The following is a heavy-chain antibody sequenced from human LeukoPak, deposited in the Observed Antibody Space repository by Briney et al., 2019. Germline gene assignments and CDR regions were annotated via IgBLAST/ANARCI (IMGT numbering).Heavy chain of an antibody. J-gene: IGHJ3*02. Sequence: SETLSLTCTVSGASVSSSNYYWGWIRQPPGEELVWVGSVYYTGSTYHNPSLKSRVNMSIDTSRNQFSLKLSSVTAADTAMYYCAREDSGISDNAFDIRGQGTMVTISS. CDR2: VYYTGST. CDR1: GASVSSSNYY. V-gene: IGHV4-39*07. D-gene: IGHD1-26*01. CDR3: AREDSGISDNAFDI.